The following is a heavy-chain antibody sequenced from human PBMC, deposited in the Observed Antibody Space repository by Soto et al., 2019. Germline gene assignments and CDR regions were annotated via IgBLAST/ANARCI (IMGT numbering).Heavy chain of an antibody. Sequence: SQTLSITCAISGDRVSSNTAAWHWIRQSPSRGLEWLGRTYYKSKWYYNYAVSVKSRINVNPDTSKNQLSLQLNSVTPEDTAVYYCERESGSGNELDAFDYWGQGTLVTVSS. CDR1: GDRVSSNTAA. J-gene: IGHJ4*02. D-gene: IGHD5-12*01. V-gene: IGHV6-1*01. CDR2: TYYKSKWYY. CDR3: ERESGSGNELDAFDY.